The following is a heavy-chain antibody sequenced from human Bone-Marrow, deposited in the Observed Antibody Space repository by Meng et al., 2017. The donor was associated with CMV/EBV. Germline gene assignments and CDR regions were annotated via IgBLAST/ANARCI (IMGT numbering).Heavy chain of an antibody. CDR1: GYTFTSYG. CDR2: ISAYNGNT. D-gene: IGHD3-3*01. J-gene: IGHJ4*02. Sequence: ASVKVSCKASGYTFTSYGISWVRQAPGQGLEWMGWISAYNGNTNYAQKLQGRVTMTTETSTNTAYMELRILRSDDTAVYYCAKKYDFWSGYFYYWGQGTLVTVSS. CDR3: AKKYDFWSGYFYY. V-gene: IGHV1-18*01.